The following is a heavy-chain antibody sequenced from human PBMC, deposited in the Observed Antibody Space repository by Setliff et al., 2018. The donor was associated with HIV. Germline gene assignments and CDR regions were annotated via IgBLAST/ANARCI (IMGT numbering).Heavy chain of an antibody. V-gene: IGHV4-59*11. Sequence: SETLSLTCTVSGGSISSHYWSWIRQPPGKGLEWIGSIYYSGSTNYNPSLKSRVTISVDTSKNQFSLWLTSVTAADTAVYYCARVGLRFKYTFDYWGQGMLVTVSS. J-gene: IGHJ4*02. CDR2: IYYSGST. D-gene: IGHD5-12*01. CDR3: ARVGLRFKYTFDY. CDR1: GGSISSHY.